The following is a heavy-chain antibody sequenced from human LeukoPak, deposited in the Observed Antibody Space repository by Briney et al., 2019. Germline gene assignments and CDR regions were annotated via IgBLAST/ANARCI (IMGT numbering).Heavy chain of an antibody. J-gene: IGHJ4*02. CDR2: IYYSGSA. V-gene: IGHV4-39*07. CDR1: GGSISSSSYY. CDR3: ARDRYLNYYDSSRAGGYFDY. Sequence: SETLSLTCTVSGGSISSSSYYWGWIRQPPGKGLEWIGSIYYSGSAYYNPSLKSRVTISVDTSKNQFSLKLSSVTAADTAVYYCARDRYLNYYDSSRAGGYFDYWGQGTLVTVSS. D-gene: IGHD3-22*01.